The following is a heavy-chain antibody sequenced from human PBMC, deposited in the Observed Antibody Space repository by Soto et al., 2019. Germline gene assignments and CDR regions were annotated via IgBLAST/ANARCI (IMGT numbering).Heavy chain of an antibody. Sequence: LETLSLTCAVSGGSISSSNWWSWVRQPPGKGLEWIGEIYHSGSTNYNPSLKSRVTISVDKSKNQFSLKLSSVTAADTAVYYCARSGTLRFLEWLLPMDAFDIWGQGTMVTVSS. CDR1: GGSISSSNW. V-gene: IGHV4-4*02. CDR3: ARSGTLRFLEWLLPMDAFDI. CDR2: IYHSGST. J-gene: IGHJ3*02. D-gene: IGHD3-3*01.